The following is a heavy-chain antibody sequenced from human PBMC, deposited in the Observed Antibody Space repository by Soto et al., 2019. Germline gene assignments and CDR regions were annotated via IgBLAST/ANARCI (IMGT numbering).Heavy chain of an antibody. J-gene: IGHJ3*02. V-gene: IGHV4-59*08. Sequence: SETLSLTCTVSGGSISSYYWSWIRQPPGKGLEWIGYIYYSGSTNYNPSLKSRVTISVDTSKNQFSLKLSSVTAADTAVYYCARQSNAYYDFWSGYYAFDIWGQGTMVTVSS. CDR3: ARQSNAYYDFWSGYYAFDI. D-gene: IGHD3-3*01. CDR1: GGSISSYY. CDR2: IYYSGST.